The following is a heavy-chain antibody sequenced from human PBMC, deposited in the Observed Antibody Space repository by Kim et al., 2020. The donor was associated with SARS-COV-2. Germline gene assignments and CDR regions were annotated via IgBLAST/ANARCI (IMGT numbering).Heavy chain of an antibody. D-gene: IGHD2-8*01. V-gene: IGHV3-23*01. CDR1: GFTFSSSA. J-gene: IGHJ4*01. Sequence: GGSLRLSCAASGFTFSSSAMSWVRQAPGKGLEWVSAISGNAGRTSYADSVRGRFTISRDNSKNTLDLQMNSLRVEDTAVYFCVRYGDTNVNLAGTGRYWG. CDR3: VRYGDTNVNLAGTGRY. CDR2: ISGNAGRT.